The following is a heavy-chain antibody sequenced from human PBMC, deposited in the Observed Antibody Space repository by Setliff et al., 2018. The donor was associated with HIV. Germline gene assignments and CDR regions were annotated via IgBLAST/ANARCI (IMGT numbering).Heavy chain of an antibody. CDR3: VKPYTGYYYDGSVYDDF. D-gene: IGHD3-22*01. CDR1: GFTVSTYS. V-gene: IGHV3-64D*09. J-gene: IGHJ4*02. Sequence: GSLRLSCLASGFTVSTYSLNWARQAPGKRPEYVAALSRGGDNTKYADSVKGRFIISRDTSKNTLYLQMSSLRPDDTAIYYCVKPYTGYYYDGSVYDDFWGQGTLVTVSS. CDR2: LSRGGDNT.